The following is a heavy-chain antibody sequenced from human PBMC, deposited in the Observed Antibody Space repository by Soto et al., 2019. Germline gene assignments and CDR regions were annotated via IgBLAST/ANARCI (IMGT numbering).Heavy chain of an antibody. CDR3: ARVPSSGAFDY. D-gene: IGHD3-10*01. CDR1: GYTFTSYY. J-gene: IGHJ4*02. Sequence: QVQFVQSGAEVKKPGASVQVSCKASGYTFTSYYLHWMRQAPGQRLEWMGWINPDNGNTRYSQNFQGRVTLTRDTSANSVYMARSSLTSEDTAMYYCARVPSSGAFDYWGQGTLVTVSS. V-gene: IGHV1-3*01. CDR2: INPDNGNT.